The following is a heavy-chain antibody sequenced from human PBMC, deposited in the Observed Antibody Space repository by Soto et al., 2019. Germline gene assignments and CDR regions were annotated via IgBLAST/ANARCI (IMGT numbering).Heavy chain of an antibody. V-gene: IGHV3-73*01. CDR3: TVPYYYGSDAFDI. CDR1: GFSFSGSP. J-gene: IGHJ3*02. D-gene: IGHD3-10*01. Sequence: GGSLRLSCAASGFSFSGSPLHWVRQASGKGLEWVGHIRRKGNSFAAAYAASVKGRFTISRDDSENTAYLQMNSLKTEDTAVYFCTVPYYYGSDAFDIWGQGTMVTVSS. CDR2: IRRKGNSFAA.